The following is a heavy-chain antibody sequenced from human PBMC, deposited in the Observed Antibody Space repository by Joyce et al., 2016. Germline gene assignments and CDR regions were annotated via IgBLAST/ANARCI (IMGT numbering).Heavy chain of an antibody. J-gene: IGHJ4*02. V-gene: IGHV4-30-4*01. Sequence: VQLQESGPGLVRPSQTLSLSCTVSGDSISSGDHYWSWLRQPPGEGLEWIGYIYYDGTPYYNPSLKSRVTISVDTSKNHLSLNLTSVTATDTAVYYCASTSGIYDDYFDHWGQGTLITVSS. CDR2: IYYDGTP. CDR1: GDSISSGDHY. CDR3: ASTSGIYDDYFDH. D-gene: IGHD1-26*01.